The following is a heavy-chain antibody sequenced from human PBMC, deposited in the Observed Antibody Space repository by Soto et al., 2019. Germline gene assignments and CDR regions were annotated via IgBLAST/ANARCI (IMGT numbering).Heavy chain of an antibody. CDR2: IIPIFGTA. V-gene: IGHV1-69*06. CDR1: GGTFSSYA. CDR3: ARAKVIAAAGNWFDP. D-gene: IGHD6-13*01. Sequence: SVKVSCKASGGTFSSYAISWVRQAPGQGLEWMGGIIPIFGTANYAQKFQGRVTITADKSTSTAYMELSSLRSEDTAVYYCARAKVIAAAGNWFDPWGQGTLVTVSS. J-gene: IGHJ5*02.